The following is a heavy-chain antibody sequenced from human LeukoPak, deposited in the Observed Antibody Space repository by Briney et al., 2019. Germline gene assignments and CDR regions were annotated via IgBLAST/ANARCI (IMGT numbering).Heavy chain of an antibody. CDR3: AKGPNLGATLNY. CDR1: GFTFSIYA. CDR2: ISGSGGST. Sequence: PGGPLRLSCAASGFTFSIYAMSWVRQAPGKGLEWVSAISGSGGSTYYADSVKGRFTISRDNPKNTLYLQMNSLRAEDTAVYYCAKGPNLGATLNYWGQGTLVTVSS. D-gene: IGHD1-26*01. J-gene: IGHJ4*02. V-gene: IGHV3-23*01.